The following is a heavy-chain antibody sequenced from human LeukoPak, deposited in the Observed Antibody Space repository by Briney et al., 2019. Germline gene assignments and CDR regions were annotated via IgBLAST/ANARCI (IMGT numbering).Heavy chain of an antibody. CDR3: ARESGSYSRIEF. D-gene: IGHD1-26*01. V-gene: IGHV4-4*07. CDR1: GDSIRGYY. CDR2: IYSGGST. J-gene: IGHJ4*02. Sequence: PSETLSLTCGVSGDSIRGYYWSWIRQPAGKGLEWTGRIYSGGSTNYNPSLKSRGTMSVDTSKNQFSLKLTSMTAADTAVYFCARESGSYSRIEFWGQGTLVTVSS.